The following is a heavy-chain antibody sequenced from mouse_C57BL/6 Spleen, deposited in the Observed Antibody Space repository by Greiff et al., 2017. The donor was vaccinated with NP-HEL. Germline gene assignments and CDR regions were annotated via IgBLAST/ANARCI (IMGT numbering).Heavy chain of an antibody. CDR3: ASNYYGSSYYFDY. D-gene: IGHD1-1*01. Sequence: EVQLVESGAGLVKPGGSLKLSCAASGFTFSDYGMHWVRQAPEKGLEWVAYISSGSSTIYYADTVKGRSTITRDNAKNTLFLQMTSLRSEDTAMYYCASNYYGSSYYFDYWGQGTTLTVSS. CDR1: GFTFSDYG. CDR2: ISSGSSTI. V-gene: IGHV5-17*01. J-gene: IGHJ2*01.